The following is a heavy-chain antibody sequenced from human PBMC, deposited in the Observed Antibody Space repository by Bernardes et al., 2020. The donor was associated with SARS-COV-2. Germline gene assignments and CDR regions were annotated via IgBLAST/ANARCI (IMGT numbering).Heavy chain of an antibody. V-gene: IGHV3-30*18. CDR1: GFIFSSYD. J-gene: IGHJ1*01. Sequence: GGSLRLSCAASGFIFSSYDMQWVRQAPGKGLEWVAFISHDGNNKYYGDSVKGRFTISRDNSKNTLYLQINSLRGEDTAVYYCAKDSGAFGVVKLHHWGQGTLVTVSS. D-gene: IGHD3-3*01. CDR3: AKDSGAFGVVKLHH. CDR2: ISHDGNNK.